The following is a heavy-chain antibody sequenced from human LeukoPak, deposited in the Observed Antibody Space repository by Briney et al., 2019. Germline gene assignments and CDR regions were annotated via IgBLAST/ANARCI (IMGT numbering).Heavy chain of an antibody. D-gene: IGHD6-13*01. Sequence: PSETLSLTCAVYGGSFSGYYWTWIRQPPGKGLEWLGEINHSGSTNYNPSLKSRVTISVDTSKNQFSLKLSSVTAADTAVYYCARHLQQLVRMDVWGKGTTVTVSS. V-gene: IGHV4-34*01. CDR2: INHSGST. CDR1: GGSFSGYY. CDR3: ARHLQQLVRMDV. J-gene: IGHJ6*03.